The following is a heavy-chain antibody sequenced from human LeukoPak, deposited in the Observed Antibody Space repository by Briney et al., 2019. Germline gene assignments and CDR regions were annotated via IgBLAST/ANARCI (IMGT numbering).Heavy chain of an antibody. D-gene: IGHD4-11*01. CDR1: GFTFSSYA. V-gene: IGHV3-23*01. CDR2: ISGSSGGT. Sequence: PGGSLRLSCAASGFTFSSYATSWVRQAPGKGLEWVSGISGSSGGTYYAESVKGRFIISRDSSQNTLYLQMHSLKVEDTAIYYCARRRLQIDYWGQGTLVTVSS. J-gene: IGHJ4*02. CDR3: ARRRLQIDY.